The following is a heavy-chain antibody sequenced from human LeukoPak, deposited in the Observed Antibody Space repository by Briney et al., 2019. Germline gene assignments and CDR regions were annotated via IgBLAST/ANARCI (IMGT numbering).Heavy chain of an antibody. CDR1: GFIFSSFA. J-gene: IGHJ4*02. CDR2: ISYGGNG. V-gene: IGHV3-64D*09. Sequence: GGSLRLSCSASGFIFSSFAMHWVRQALGKGLEYVAGISYGGNGYYADLVKGRFTISRDNSKNTLYLQMSSLRVEDTAVYYCARGHCSGGNCYSVYWGQGTLVTVSS. D-gene: IGHD2-15*01. CDR3: ARGHCSGGNCYSVY.